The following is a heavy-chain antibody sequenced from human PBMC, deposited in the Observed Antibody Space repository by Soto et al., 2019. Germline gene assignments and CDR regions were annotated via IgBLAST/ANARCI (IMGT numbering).Heavy chain of an antibody. J-gene: IGHJ4*02. CDR3: ARDKGYCSDTSCPDFDY. Sequence: GASVKVSCMASGYTFTSYDINWVRQATGQGLEWMGWMNPNRDNTGYAQKFQGRVTMNRNTSICTAYMELNSLRYEDTAVYYCARDKGYCSDTSCPDFDYWGQGTLVTVSS. D-gene: IGHD2-15*01. CDR2: MNPNRDNT. CDR1: GYTFTSYD. V-gene: IGHV1-8*01.